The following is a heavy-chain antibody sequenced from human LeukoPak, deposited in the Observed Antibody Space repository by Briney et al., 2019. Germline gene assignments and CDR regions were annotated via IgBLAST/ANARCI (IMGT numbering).Heavy chain of an antibody. CDR2: IGASGGST. CDR1: GFTFGTTA. Sequence: GGSLRLSCAASGFTFGTTAMSWVRQAPGKGLEWVSGIGASGGSTYYADSVKGRFTISRDNSKNTLYLQMNSLRTEDTAVYYCAKAEGYDILTGLDYWGQGTLVTVSS. V-gene: IGHV3-23*01. CDR3: AKAEGYDILTGLDY. J-gene: IGHJ4*02. D-gene: IGHD3-9*01.